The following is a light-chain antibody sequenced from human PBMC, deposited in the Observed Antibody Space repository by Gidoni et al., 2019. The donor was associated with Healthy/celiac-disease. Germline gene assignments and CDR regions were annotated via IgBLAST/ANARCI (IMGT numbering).Light chain of an antibody. J-gene: IGKJ1*01. V-gene: IGKV1-5*01. CDR1: QSISSW. CDR3: QQYNSYAT. CDR2: DAS. Sequence: LQMTQSPSTLSASVGDRVTITCRTSQSISSWLAWDQQKPGKAPKLLIYDASSLERGVPSRFSGSGYGTEFTLTISSLQTDDFATYYCQQYNSYATFGQGTKVEIK.